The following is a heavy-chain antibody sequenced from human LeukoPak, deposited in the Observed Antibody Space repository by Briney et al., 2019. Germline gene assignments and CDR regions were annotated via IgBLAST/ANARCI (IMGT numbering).Heavy chain of an antibody. CDR2: ISGSGGST. Sequence: GSLRLSCAASGFTFSSYAMSWVRQAPGKGLEWVSAISGSGGSTYYADSVKGRFTTSRDNSKNTLYLQMNSLRAEDTAVYYCAKDPNSSGPFDYWGQGTLVTVSS. D-gene: IGHD6-19*01. CDR1: GFTFSSYA. J-gene: IGHJ4*02. CDR3: AKDPNSSGPFDY. V-gene: IGHV3-23*01.